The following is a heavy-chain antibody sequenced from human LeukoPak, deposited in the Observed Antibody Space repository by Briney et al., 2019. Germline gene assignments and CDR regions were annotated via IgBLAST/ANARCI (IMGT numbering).Heavy chain of an antibody. CDR2: MNPNSGNT. V-gene: IGHV1-8*01. Sequence: ASVKVSCKASGYTFTSYDINWVRQATGQGLEWMGWMNPNSGNTGYAQKFQGRVTMTRDTSISTAYMDLSSLRSEDTAVYYCARMSYYDSSGDNWFDPWGQGTLVTVSS. CDR1: GYTFTSYD. J-gene: IGHJ5*02. CDR3: ARMSYYDSSGDNWFDP. D-gene: IGHD3-22*01.